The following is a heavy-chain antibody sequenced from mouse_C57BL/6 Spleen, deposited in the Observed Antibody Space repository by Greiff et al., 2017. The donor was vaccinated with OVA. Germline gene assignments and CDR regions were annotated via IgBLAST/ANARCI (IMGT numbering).Heavy chain of an antibody. CDR1: GFTFTDYY. V-gene: IGHV7-3*01. J-gene: IGHJ4*01. CDR3: ARGNIYAMDY. CDR2: IRNKANGYTT. D-gene: IGHD2-1*01. Sequence: EVKLMESGGGLVQPGGSLSLSCAASGFTFTDYYMSWVRQPPGKALEWLGFIRNKANGYTTEYSASVKGRFTISRDNSQSILYLQMNALRAEDSATYYCARGNIYAMDYWGQGTSVTVSS.